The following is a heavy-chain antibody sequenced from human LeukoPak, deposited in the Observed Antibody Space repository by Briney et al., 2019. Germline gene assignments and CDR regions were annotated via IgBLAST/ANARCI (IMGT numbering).Heavy chain of an antibody. CDR3: ARQFDYGDYWGTFDY. V-gene: IGHV4-39*01. Sequence: SETLSLTCTVSGGSIGSGGYYWGWIRQSPGKGLEWIGSMHYSGSTWYNPSLKSRVTISGDTSKNQVSLKVRSVTAADTAVYYCARQFDYGDYWGTFDYWGQGTLVTVSS. D-gene: IGHD4-17*01. CDR2: MHYSGST. CDR1: GGSIGSGGYY. J-gene: IGHJ4*02.